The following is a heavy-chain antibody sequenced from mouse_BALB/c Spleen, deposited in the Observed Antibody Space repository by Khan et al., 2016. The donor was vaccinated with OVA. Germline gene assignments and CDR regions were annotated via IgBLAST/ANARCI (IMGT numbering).Heavy chain of an antibody. J-gene: IGHJ3*01. CDR3: TRGGFGGFAY. CDR1: GYTFTDYN. Sequence: VRLQQSGPEVVKPGTSVKIPCKASGYTFTDYNVDWVKQSHGKSLEWIGDITPNNGGTIYNQKFKGKATLTVDKSSSTAYMELRSLTSEDTAGYYCTRGGFGGFAYWGQGALVTVSA. CDR2: ITPNNGGT. V-gene: IGHV1-18*01.